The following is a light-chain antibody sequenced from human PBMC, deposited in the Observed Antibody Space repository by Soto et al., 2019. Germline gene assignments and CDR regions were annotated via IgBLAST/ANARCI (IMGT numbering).Light chain of an antibody. CDR1: SSDVGSYNL. J-gene: IGLJ1*01. V-gene: IGLV2-23*01. CDR3: CSYAGSSYV. CDR2: EGS. Sequence: QSVVTQPASVSGSPGQSITISCTGTSSDVGSYNLVSWYQQHPGKAPKLMIYEGSKRPSGVSNRFSGSKSGNTASLTISGLQAEDEADYYCCSYAGSSYVFGTGTKVTVL.